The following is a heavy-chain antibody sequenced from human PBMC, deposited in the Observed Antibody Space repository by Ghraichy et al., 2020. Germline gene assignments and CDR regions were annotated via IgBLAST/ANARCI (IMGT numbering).Heavy chain of an antibody. Sequence: GGSLRLSCAASGFTFSSYGMHWVRQAPGKGLEWVAVIWYDGSNKYYADSVKGRFTISRDNSKNTLYLQMNSLRAEDTAVYYCARDYLTTEYYFDYWGQGTLVTVSS. CDR1: GFTFSSYG. D-gene: IGHD4-17*01. CDR3: ARDYLTTEYYFDY. J-gene: IGHJ4*02. CDR2: IWYDGSNK. V-gene: IGHV3-33*01.